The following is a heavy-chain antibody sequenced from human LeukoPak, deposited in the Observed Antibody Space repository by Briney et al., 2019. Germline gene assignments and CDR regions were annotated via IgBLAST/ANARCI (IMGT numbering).Heavy chain of an antibody. J-gene: IGHJ3*02. CDR2: IYHSGTT. V-gene: IGHV4-38-2*02. CDR3: ARVADYGSTSLPFDI. D-gene: IGHD4-23*01. CDR1: GYSISSGYY. Sequence: KPSETLSLTCTVSGYSISSGYYWGWIRQPPGKGLEWIGSIYHSGTTYSNPSLKSRVTISVDTSKNQFFLKLSSLAAADTAVYYCARVADYGSTSLPFDIWGQGTMVTVSS.